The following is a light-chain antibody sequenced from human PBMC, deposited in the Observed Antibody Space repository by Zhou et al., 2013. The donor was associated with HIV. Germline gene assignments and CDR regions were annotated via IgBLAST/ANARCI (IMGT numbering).Light chain of an antibody. Sequence: DIQMTQSPSTLSASVGDRVTITCRASQTISAWLAWFQQKPGKAPKVLIYKASTLKNGVPSRFSGSGSGTEFTLTISSLQPDDFATYYCQQYLNDSPITFGQGTRLEI. CDR2: KAS. CDR1: QTISAW. J-gene: IGKJ5*01. CDR3: QQYLNDSPIT. V-gene: IGKV1-5*03.